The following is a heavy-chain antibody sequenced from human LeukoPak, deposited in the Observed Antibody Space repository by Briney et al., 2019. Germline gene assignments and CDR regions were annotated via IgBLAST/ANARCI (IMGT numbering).Heavy chain of an antibody. Sequence: SETLSLTCSVPIDSITNYYWSWIRQPPGKGLEWIGFIYHSGNTNKNPSLTTRVTMSVDTSKNQFSLKLSSVTAADTAVYYCARGYSSGWYVVYYFDYWGQGTLVTVSS. CDR2: IYHSGNT. CDR1: IDSITNYY. J-gene: IGHJ4*02. D-gene: IGHD6-19*01. V-gene: IGHV4-59*01. CDR3: ARGYSSGWYVVYYFDY.